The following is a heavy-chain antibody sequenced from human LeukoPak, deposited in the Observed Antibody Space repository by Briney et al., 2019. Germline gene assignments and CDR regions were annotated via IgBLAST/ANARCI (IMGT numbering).Heavy chain of an antibody. Sequence: PGGSLRFSCAASGFTFSGSAMHWVRQASGKGLEWVGRIRSKANSYATAYAASVKGRFIISRDDSKNTAYLQMNSLKTEDTAVYYCTRSRAYYYDSSGYSVNAFDIWGQGTMVTVSS. CDR3: TRSRAYYYDSSGYSVNAFDI. CDR1: GFTFSGSA. D-gene: IGHD3-22*01. J-gene: IGHJ3*02. CDR2: IRSKANSYAT. V-gene: IGHV3-73*01.